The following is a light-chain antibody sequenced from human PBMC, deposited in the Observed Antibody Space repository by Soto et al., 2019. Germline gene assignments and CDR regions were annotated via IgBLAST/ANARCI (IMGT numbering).Light chain of an antibody. CDR3: QQYNNWPPTWT. V-gene: IGKV3-15*01. J-gene: IGKJ1*01. CDR1: QSISDT. CDR2: GAS. Sequence: EIVMTQSPATLSVSPGGRATLSCRAIQSISDTLAWYQQKLGQAPRLLIYGASRRATGFPARFSGSGSGTEFTLTISSLQSEDFAVYYCQQYNNWPPTWTFGQGTKVDI.